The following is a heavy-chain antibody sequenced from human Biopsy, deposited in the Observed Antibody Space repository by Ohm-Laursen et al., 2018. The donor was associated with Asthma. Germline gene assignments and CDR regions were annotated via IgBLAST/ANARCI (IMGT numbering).Heavy chain of an antibody. Sequence: GTLSLTCAASGFTFSSYSMNWVRQAPGKGLEWGSYISSSSSTIYYADSVKGRFTISRDNAKNSLYLQMNSLRDEDTAVYYCARFKRGYSYGYAGVFDYWGQGTLVTVSS. J-gene: IGHJ4*02. CDR2: ISSSSSTI. D-gene: IGHD5-18*01. V-gene: IGHV3-48*02. CDR3: ARFKRGYSYGYAGVFDY. CDR1: GFTFSSYS.